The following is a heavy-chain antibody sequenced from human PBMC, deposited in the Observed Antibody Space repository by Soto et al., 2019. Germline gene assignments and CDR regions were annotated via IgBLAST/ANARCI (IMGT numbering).Heavy chain of an antibody. V-gene: IGHV3-74*01. D-gene: IGHD2-2*01. CDR2: INSDTSNT. J-gene: IGHJ4*02. Sequence: EVQLVESGGGLVQPGGSLRLSCAASGIDFRRYWMHWVRQAPGKGLVWVARINSDTSNTEYADSVRGRFTISRDNAKNTLYLQMNSLRADDTAVYYCALEGQYLANFDYWGQGTLVTVSS. CDR1: GIDFRRYW. CDR3: ALEGQYLANFDY.